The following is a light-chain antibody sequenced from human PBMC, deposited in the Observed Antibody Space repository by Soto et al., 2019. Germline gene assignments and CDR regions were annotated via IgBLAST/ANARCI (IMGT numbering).Light chain of an antibody. V-gene: IGLV2-23*02. J-gene: IGLJ1*01. Sequence: QSALTQPASVSGSSGQSITISCTGTSNDIGGYNYVSWYQQHPRKAPKLLIYEVYQRPSGVSNRFSGSKSGSTASLTISGLQAEDEADYYCYSYAGNNFYVFGTGTKLTVL. CDR1: SNDIGGYNY. CDR3: YSYAGNNFYV. CDR2: EVY.